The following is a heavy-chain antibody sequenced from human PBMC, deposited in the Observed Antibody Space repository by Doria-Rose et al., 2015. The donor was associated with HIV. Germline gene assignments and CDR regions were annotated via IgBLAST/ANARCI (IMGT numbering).Heavy chain of an antibody. Sequence: QVQLVQSGPVLVKPTETLTLTCTVSGVSLRSPGMGVSWIRQPPGKALEWLANIFSDDDRSYRTSLKSRLTISRGTANGQVGLTMTDMDPVDTATYYCARIKSSRWYHKYYFDFWGQGTLVIVSA. V-gene: IGHV2-26*01. J-gene: IGHJ4*02. CDR3: ARIKSSRWYHKYYFDF. CDR1: GVSLRSPGMG. D-gene: IGHD6-13*01. CDR2: IFSDDDR.